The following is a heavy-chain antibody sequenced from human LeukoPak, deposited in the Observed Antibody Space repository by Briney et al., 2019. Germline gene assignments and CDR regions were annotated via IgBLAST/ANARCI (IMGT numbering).Heavy chain of an antibody. Sequence: SETLSLTCAVSGDSITNYFWSWIRQPPGKGLEWIGYIYYTGNTNYKPSLKSRVTISVDTSTNQFSLRLRSVTAADTAVYYCARGRVAYSAYYFDYWGRGTLVTVSS. J-gene: IGHJ4*02. CDR3: ARGRVAYSAYYFDY. V-gene: IGHV4-59*01. CDR1: GDSITNYF. D-gene: IGHD2-15*01. CDR2: IYYTGNT.